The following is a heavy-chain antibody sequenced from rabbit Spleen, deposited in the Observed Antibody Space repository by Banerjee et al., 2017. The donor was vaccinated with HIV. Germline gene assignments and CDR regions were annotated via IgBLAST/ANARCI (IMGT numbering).Heavy chain of an antibody. CDR1: GFSFSSSYY. V-gene: IGHV1S45*01. Sequence: QEQLKESGGGLVQPGGSLKLSCKASGFSFSSSYYMCWVRQAPGKGLEWIACINTVTGKAVYATWAKGRFTIYKTSSTTVTLQMTSLTAADTATYFCARDTSSSFSSYGMDLWGPGTLVTVS. CDR2: INTVTGKA. J-gene: IGHJ6*01. CDR3: ARDTSSSFSSYGMDL. D-gene: IGHD1-1*01.